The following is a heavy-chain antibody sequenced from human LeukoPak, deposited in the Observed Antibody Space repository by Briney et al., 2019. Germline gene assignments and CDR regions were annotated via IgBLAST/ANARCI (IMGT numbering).Heavy chain of an antibody. CDR3: ARVDLRCCSGGSCPFDY. J-gene: IGHJ4*02. CDR2: IYTSGST. Sequence: KPSQTLSLTCTVSGGSISSGSYYWSWIRQPAGKGLEWIGRIYTSGSTNYNPSLKSRVTISVDTSKNQFSLKLSSVTAADTAVYYCARVDLRCCSGGSCPFDYWGQGTLVTVSS. CDR1: GGSISSGSYY. D-gene: IGHD2-15*01. V-gene: IGHV4-61*02.